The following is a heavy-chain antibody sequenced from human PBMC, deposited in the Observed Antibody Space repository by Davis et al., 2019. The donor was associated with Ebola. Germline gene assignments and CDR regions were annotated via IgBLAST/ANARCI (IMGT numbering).Heavy chain of an antibody. CDR2: ISAYNGNT. V-gene: IGHV1-18*01. D-gene: IGHD6-19*01. Sequence: AASVKVSCKASGYTFTSYGISWVRQAPGQGLEWMGWISAYNGNTNYAQKLQGRVTMTTDTSTSTAYMELRSLRSDDTAVYYCARDRVAGPIKIYYYYGMDVWGKGTTVTVSS. J-gene: IGHJ6*04. CDR1: GYTFTSYG. CDR3: ARDRVAGPIKIYYYYGMDV.